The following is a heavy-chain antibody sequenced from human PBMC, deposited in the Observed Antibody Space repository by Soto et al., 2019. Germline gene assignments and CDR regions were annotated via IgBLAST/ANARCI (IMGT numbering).Heavy chain of an antibody. Sequence: ASVKVSCKASGYTFTGYYMHWVRQPPGQGLEWMGWINPNSGGTNYAQKYQGRVTMTRDTSISTAYMELSRLRSDDTAEYYCARDKPPVTTPYYYYYGMDVWGQGTTVTVSS. J-gene: IGHJ6*02. D-gene: IGHD1-1*01. CDR2: INPNSGGT. CDR3: ARDKPPVTTPYYYYYGMDV. CDR1: GYTFTGYY. V-gene: IGHV1-2*02.